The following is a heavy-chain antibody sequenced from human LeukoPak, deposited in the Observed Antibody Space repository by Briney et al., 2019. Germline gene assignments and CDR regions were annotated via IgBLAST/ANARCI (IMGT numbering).Heavy chain of an antibody. CDR1: GYTFTSYY. CDR3: ARSPRSSYYFDY. CDR2: INPSGGST. J-gene: IGHJ4*02. Sequence: GAPVTVSCKASGYTFTSYYMHWVRQAPGQGLEWMGIINPSGGSTSYAQKFQGRVTMTRDTSTSTVYMELSSLRSEDTAVYYCARSPRSSYYFDYWGQGTLVTVSS. V-gene: IGHV1-46*01.